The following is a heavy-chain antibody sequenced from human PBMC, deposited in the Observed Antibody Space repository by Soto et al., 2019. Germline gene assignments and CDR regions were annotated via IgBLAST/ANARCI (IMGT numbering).Heavy chain of an antibody. J-gene: IGHJ4*02. V-gene: IGHV3-23*01. CDR1: GFTFSSYA. D-gene: IGHD6-19*01. CDR3: ASRSSGWYFDY. Sequence: GGSLRLSCAASGFTFSSYAMNWVRQGPGKGLEWVSVISGSGGSTYYADSVKGRFTTSRDNSKNTLYLQMNSLRAEDTAVYYCASRSSGWYFDYWGQGTLVTVSS. CDR2: ISGSGGST.